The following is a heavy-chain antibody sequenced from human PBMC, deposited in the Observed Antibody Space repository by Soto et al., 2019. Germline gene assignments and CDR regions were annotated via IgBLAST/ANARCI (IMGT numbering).Heavy chain of an antibody. CDR1: GFTFSSYS. V-gene: IGHV3-48*02. Sequence: EVQLVESGGALVQPGGSLRLSCAASGFTFSSYSMNWVRQAPGKGLEWVSYISSGSGTIYYADSVKGRFTISRDNAKNSLYLQMNSLRDEYTSVYYCARDSASYSSSSGSYWYFDLWGRGTLVSVSS. CDR3: ARDSASYSSSSGSYWYFDL. CDR2: ISSGSGTI. J-gene: IGHJ2*01. D-gene: IGHD6-6*01.